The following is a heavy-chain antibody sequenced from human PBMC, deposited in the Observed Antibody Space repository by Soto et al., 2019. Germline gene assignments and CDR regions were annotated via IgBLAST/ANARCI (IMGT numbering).Heavy chain of an antibody. CDR3: AKDPLYSSSWYMALDI. CDR2: ISGSGGST. D-gene: IGHD6-13*01. Sequence: EVQLLESGGGLVQPGGSLRLSCAASGFTFSSYAMSWVRQAPGKGLEWVSGISGSGGSTYYADSVKGRFTISRDNSKNTLSLQMNGLRAEDTAVYYCAKDPLYSSSWYMALDIWGQGTMVTVSS. CDR1: GFTFSSYA. J-gene: IGHJ3*02. V-gene: IGHV3-23*01.